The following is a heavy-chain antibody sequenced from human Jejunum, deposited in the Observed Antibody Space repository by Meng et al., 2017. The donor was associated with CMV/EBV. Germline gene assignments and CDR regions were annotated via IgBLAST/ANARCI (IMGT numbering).Heavy chain of an antibody. J-gene: IGHJ6*02. CDR3: AKSRGDFWSGYYHGMDV. V-gene: IGHV3-30*18. Sequence: FNDYSMKWVGQDPGKGLEWVAFIAYDGGIKYHGDSVKGRFTISRDNSKNTLYLQMNTLRAEDTAVYYCAKSRGDFWSGYYHGMDVWGQGTTVTVSS. CDR1: FNDYS. CDR2: IAYDGGIK. D-gene: IGHD3-3*01.